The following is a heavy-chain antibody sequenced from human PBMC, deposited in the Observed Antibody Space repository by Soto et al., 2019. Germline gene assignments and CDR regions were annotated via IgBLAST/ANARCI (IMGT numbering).Heavy chain of an antibody. J-gene: IGHJ4*02. D-gene: IGHD2-2*01. CDR1: GFTFSTYE. V-gene: IGHV3-48*03. CDR3: VRYCSTTLCNGVATRTFDY. CDR2: ISSGGSTV. Sequence: EVQLLESGGGLVQPGGSLRLSCAASGFTFSTYEMHWVRQAPGKGLEWVSYISSGGSTVYYADSVKGRFTISRDNTRNSLYLQMNSLRDEDTALYYCVRYCSTTLCNGVATRTFDYWGQGTLVTVSS.